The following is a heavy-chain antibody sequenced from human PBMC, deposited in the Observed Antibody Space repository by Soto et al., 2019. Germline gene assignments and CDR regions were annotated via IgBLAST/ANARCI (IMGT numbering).Heavy chain of an antibody. J-gene: IGHJ4*02. D-gene: IGHD3-3*01. V-gene: IGHV4-39*01. CDR1: GGSISSSSYY. CDR3: ARQERSTLPLRFLEWLYY. CDR2: IYYSGST. Sequence: SETLSLTCTVSGGSISSSSYYWGWIRQPPGKGLEWIGSIYYSGSTYYNPSLKSRVTISVDTSKNQFSLKLSSVTAADTAVYYCARQERSTLPLRFLEWLYYWGQGTLVTVS.